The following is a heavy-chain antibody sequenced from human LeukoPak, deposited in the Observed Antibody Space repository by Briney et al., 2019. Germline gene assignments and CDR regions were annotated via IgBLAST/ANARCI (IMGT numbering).Heavy chain of an antibody. V-gene: IGHV3-30*18. Sequence: PGRSLRLSCAASGFTFSSYGMHWVRQAPGKGLEWVAVISYDGSNKYYADSVKGRFTISRDNSKNTLYLQMNSLRAEDTAAYYCAKDRRSGSYFDYWGQGTLVTVSS. J-gene: IGHJ4*02. CDR1: GFTFSSYG. CDR2: ISYDGSNK. CDR3: AKDRRSGSYFDY. D-gene: IGHD3-3*01.